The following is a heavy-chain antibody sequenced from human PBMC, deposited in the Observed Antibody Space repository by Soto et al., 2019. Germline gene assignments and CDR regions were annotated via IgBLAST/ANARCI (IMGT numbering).Heavy chain of an antibody. CDR3: ARELPSYGDYPIFDY. Sequence: QVQLQESGPGLVKPSQTLSLTCTVSGGSISSGGYYWSWIRQHPGKGLEWIGYIYYSGSTYYNPSLKSRVTTSVDTSKNQFSLKLSSVTAADTAVYYCARELPSYGDYPIFDYWGQGTLVTVSS. V-gene: IGHV4-31*03. CDR1: GGSISSGGYY. D-gene: IGHD4-17*01. J-gene: IGHJ4*02. CDR2: IYYSGST.